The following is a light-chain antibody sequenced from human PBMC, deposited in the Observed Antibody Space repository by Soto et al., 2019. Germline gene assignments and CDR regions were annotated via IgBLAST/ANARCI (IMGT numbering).Light chain of an antibody. CDR3: QQRKSYPIT. J-gene: IGKJ5*01. CDR2: AAS. CDR1: QDINTY. V-gene: IGKV1-9*01. Sequence: QLTQSPSFLSASGGDRVTITCRASQDINTYLAWYQQKPGKAPKLLIFAASTLQNGVPSRFRGSGSGTEFTVTITRLQPEDLATYYCQQRKSYPITFGQGTRLEIK.